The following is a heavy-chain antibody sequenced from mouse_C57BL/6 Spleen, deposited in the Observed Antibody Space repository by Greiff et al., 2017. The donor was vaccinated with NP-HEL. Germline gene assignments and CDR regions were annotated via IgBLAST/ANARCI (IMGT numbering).Heavy chain of an antibody. CDR2: IDPSDSYT. D-gene: IGHD1-1*01. J-gene: IGHJ2*01. Sequence: QVQLKQSGAELVKPGASVKLSCKASGYTFTSYWMQWVKQRPGQGLEWIGEIDPSDSYTNYNQKFKGKATLTVDTSSSTAYMQLSSLTSEDSAVYYCARDYYGSSLFDYWGQGTTLTVSS. CDR1: GYTFTSYW. CDR3: ARDYYGSSLFDY. V-gene: IGHV1-50*01.